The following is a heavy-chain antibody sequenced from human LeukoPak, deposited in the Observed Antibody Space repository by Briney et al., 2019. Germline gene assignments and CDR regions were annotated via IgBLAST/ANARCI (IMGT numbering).Heavy chain of an antibody. D-gene: IGHD3-22*01. CDR2: INPSGGST. CDR3: ARGQYYYDSSGLAGNNWFDP. CDR1: GYTFTSYY. J-gene: IGHJ5*02. V-gene: IGHV1-46*01. Sequence: ASVKVSCKASGYTFTSYYMHWVRQAPGQGLEWMGIINPSGGSTSYAQKFQGRVTITADESTSTAYMELSSLRSEDTAVYYCARGQYYYDSSGLAGNNWFDPWGQGTLVTVSS.